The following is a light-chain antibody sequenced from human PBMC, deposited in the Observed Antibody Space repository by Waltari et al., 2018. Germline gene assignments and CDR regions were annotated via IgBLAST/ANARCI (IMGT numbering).Light chain of an antibody. J-gene: IGLJ2*01. CDR1: SSTIGADPD. V-gene: IGLV1-40*01. CDR2: GSR. CDR3: QSFDSSLGGVL. Sequence: QSVLTQPPSVSGAPGQSVTISCPGRSSTIGADPDVHWYQQFPGRAPKLLISGSRNRPSGVPARFSGSKSGTSASLAITGLQAEDEADYYCQSFDSSLGGVLFGGGTQLTVL.